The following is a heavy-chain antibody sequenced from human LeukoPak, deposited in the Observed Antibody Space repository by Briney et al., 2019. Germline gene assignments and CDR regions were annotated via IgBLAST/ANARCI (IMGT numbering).Heavy chain of an antibody. Sequence: ASQKVSCMASGYTFSGYYMHWVRQAPGQGLEWMGWINPNNGGTNYAQKFQGRVTMTRDTSVSTAYMELSRLRSDDTAVYYCARARSGLTALDIWGQGTMVTVSS. D-gene: IGHD3/OR15-3a*01. J-gene: IGHJ3*02. CDR1: GYTFSGYY. CDR3: ARARSGLTALDI. V-gene: IGHV1-2*02. CDR2: INPNNGGT.